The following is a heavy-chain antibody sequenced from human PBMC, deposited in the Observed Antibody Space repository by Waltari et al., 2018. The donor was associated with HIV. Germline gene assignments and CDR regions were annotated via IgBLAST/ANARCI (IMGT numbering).Heavy chain of an antibody. CDR3: VRAGASYYHFDY. J-gene: IGHJ4*02. V-gene: IGHV3-13*01. Sequence: EVQLVESGGGLVQPGGSLRLSCAASEFTFRSPDMHWVRQTTGKGLVWVGGCGISGNTNYADSVQGRFTISRENGKHSLYLQMTSLRARDTAVYYCVRAGASYYHFDYWGQGTLVTVSS. D-gene: IGHD1-26*01. CDR1: EFTFRSPD. CDR2: CGISGNT.